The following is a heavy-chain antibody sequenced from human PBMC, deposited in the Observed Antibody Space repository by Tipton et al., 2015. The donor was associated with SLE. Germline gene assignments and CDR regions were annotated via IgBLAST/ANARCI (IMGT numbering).Heavy chain of an antibody. CDR3: ARDGGFWRGSDH. J-gene: IGHJ4*02. V-gene: IGHV4-4*02. Sequence: GLVKPSGTLSLTCTVSGDSISSSYWWTWVRQPPGKGLEWIGEIYHSGSTNNNPSLRSRVTILVDKSKNQFSLRLTSVTAADTAVYYCARDGGFWRGSDHWGQGIPVTVSS. CDR1: GDSISSSYW. D-gene: IGHD3-3*01. CDR2: IYHSGST.